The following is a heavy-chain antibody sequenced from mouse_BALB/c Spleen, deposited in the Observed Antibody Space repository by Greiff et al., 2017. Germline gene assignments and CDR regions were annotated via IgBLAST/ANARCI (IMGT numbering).Heavy chain of an antibody. CDR3: ARHQGYGNFYYYAMDY. CDR1: GFAFSSYD. CDR2: ISSGGGST. D-gene: IGHD2-10*02. Sequence: EVKLMESGGGLVKPGGSLKLSCAASGFAFSSYDMSWVRQTPEKRLEWVAYISSGGGSTYYPDTVKGRFTISRDNAKNTLYLQMSSLKSEDTAMYYCARHQGYGNFYYYAMDYWGQGTSVTVSS. V-gene: IGHV5-12-1*01. J-gene: IGHJ4*01.